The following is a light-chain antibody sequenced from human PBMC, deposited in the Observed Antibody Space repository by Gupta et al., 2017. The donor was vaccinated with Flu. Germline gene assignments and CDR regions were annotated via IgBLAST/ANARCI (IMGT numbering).Light chain of an antibody. V-gene: IGKV3-20*01. Sequence: EIVLTQSPGILSLFPGERATLSCRASQSVGTSYLAWYQQKPGQAPRLLMYETSTRAPGIPDRFSGSGSGTDFTLTISRLEPEDFAVYFCQHYDTSPLFTFGPGTRLDFK. CDR2: ETS. CDR3: QHYDTSPLFT. CDR1: QSVGTSY. J-gene: IGKJ3*01.